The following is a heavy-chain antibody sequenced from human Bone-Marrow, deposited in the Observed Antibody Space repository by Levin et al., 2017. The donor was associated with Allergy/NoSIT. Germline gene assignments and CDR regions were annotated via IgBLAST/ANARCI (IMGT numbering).Heavy chain of an antibody. Sequence: HGESLKISCKGSGYRFNNYWIAWVRQMPGKGLEWMGVIYPGDSDTRYSPSFQGRVTISVDKSISTAYLQWNGLEASDTAMYYCARRNEGRENNWFDPWGQGTLVTVSS. CDR2: IYPGDSDT. D-gene: IGHD2/OR15-2a*01. V-gene: IGHV5-51*01. J-gene: IGHJ5*02. CDR3: ARRNEGRENNWFDP. CDR1: GYRFNNYW.